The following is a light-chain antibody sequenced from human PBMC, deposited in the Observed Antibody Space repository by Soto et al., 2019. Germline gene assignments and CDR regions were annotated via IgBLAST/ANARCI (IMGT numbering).Light chain of an antibody. CDR3: SSYAASSAVV. Sequence: QSVLTQPAPVSGSPGQSITISCTGTSSDIGTYNFVSWYQQHPGKAPQLLIYDVSFRPSGVSDRFSGSKSGSTASLTISGLQSKDEANYFCSSYAASSAVVFGGGTKVTVL. CDR2: DVS. CDR1: SSDIGTYNF. V-gene: IGLV2-14*03. J-gene: IGLJ2*01.